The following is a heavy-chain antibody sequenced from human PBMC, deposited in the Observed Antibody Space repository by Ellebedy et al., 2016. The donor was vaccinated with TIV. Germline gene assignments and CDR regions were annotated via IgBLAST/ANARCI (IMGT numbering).Heavy chain of an antibody. Sequence: AASVKVSCRASGYTFTSYCISWVRQDPGQGLEWMGWINPYNGNTNYVQKLQDRVTMTTDTSTSTAYMELRRLRSDDAAAYYCARDGPWGYHWFDPWGQGTLVTVSS. D-gene: IGHD3-16*02. CDR2: INPYNGNT. V-gene: IGHV1-18*01. J-gene: IGHJ5*02. CDR3: ARDGPWGYHWFDP. CDR1: GYTFTSYC.